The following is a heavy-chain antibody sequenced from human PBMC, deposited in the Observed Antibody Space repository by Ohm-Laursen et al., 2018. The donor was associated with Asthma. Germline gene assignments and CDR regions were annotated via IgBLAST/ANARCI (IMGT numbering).Heavy chain of an antibody. J-gene: IGHJ4*02. V-gene: IGHV3-74*01. CDR3: ARDYYGPGAY. CDR1: KFTFSNHW. Sequence: SLRLSCTASKFTFSNHWMNWVRQAPGKGLVWVSRINSDGSSTTYADSVRGRFTISRDNAKNTLYLQINSLRAEDTAVYYCARDYYGPGAYWGQGTLVTVSS. CDR2: INSDGSST. D-gene: IGHD3-10*01.